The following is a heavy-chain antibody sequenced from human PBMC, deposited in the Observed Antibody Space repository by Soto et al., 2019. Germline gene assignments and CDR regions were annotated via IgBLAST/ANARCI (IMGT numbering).Heavy chain of an antibody. CDR3: ATGARYWQYFDY. Sequence: PSETLSLTCTVSDASIRGYYWSWIRQPPGKGLEWIGYFHYSGITNYNSSPKSRVTMSLDTTTNHFSLKLSSVSAADTAIYYCATGARYWQYFDYWGQGALVTVSS. J-gene: IGHJ4*02. CDR1: DASIRGYY. V-gene: IGHV4-59*01. D-gene: IGHD2-8*02. CDR2: FHYSGIT.